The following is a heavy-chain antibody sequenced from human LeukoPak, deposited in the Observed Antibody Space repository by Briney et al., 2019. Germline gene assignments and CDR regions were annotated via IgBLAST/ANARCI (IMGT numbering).Heavy chain of an antibody. J-gene: IGHJ4*02. Sequence: PGGSLRLSCAASGFTVSSNYMSWVRQAPGKGLEWVSVIYSGGSTYYADSVKGRFTISRDNSKNTLYLQMNSLRAEDTAVYYCARTAVDYYDSSGFLDYWGQGTLVTVSS. CDR1: GFTVSSNY. CDR2: IYSGGST. V-gene: IGHV3-53*01. D-gene: IGHD3-22*01. CDR3: ARTAVDYYDSSGFLDY.